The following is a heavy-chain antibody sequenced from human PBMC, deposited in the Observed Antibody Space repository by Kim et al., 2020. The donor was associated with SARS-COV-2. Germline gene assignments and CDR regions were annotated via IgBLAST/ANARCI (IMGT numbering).Heavy chain of an antibody. D-gene: IGHD3-9*01. V-gene: IGHV1-69*04. CDR2: IIPILGIA. CDR1: GGTFSSYA. J-gene: IGHJ6*02. CDR3: ARDRGYDILTGYNYYYGMDV. Sequence: SVKVSCKASGGTFSSYAISWVRQAPGQGLEWMERIIPILGIANYAQKFQGRVTITADKSTSTAYMELSSLRSEDTAVYYCARDRGYDILTGYNYYYGMDVWGQGTTVTVSS.